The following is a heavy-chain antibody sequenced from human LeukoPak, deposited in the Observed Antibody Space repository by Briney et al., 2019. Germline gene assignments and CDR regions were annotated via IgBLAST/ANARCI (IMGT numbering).Heavy chain of an antibody. D-gene: IGHD3-10*01. J-gene: IGHJ4*02. Sequence: GASVKVSCKASGYTFTSYYMHWVRQAPGQGLEWMGIINPSGGSTSYAQKFQGRVTITRDTSTSTAYMELRSLRSDDTAVYYCARDITSFGEPQEIDYWGQGTLVTVSS. CDR3: ARDITSFGEPQEIDY. CDR1: GYTFTSYY. V-gene: IGHV1-46*01. CDR2: INPSGGST.